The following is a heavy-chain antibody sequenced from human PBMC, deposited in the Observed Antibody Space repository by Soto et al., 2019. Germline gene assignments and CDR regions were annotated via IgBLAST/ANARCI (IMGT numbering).Heavy chain of an antibody. J-gene: IGHJ4*02. Sequence: QVQLVESGGGVVQPGRSLRLSCAASGFSFRSYAMHWVRQAPGKGLEWVTVMSYDGSDKDYADSVKGRFTISRDNSKNTLYLQTSSLRAEDTAVYYCARARVDTPALEYWGQGTLVTVSS. CDR3: ARARVDTPALEY. D-gene: IGHD2-15*01. CDR1: GFSFRSYA. V-gene: IGHV3-30-3*01. CDR2: MSYDGSDK.